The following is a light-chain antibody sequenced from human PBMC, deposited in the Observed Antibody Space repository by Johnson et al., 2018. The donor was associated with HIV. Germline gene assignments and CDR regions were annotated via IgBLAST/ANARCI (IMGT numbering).Light chain of an antibody. CDR1: SSNIGNNY. CDR3: GTWDSSLLYV. Sequence: QSVLTQPPSVSAAPGQKVTISCSGSSSNIGNNYVSWYQQLPGTAPKLLIYDNNKRPSGIPDRFSGSKSCTSATLGITGLQTGDEADYYCGTWDSSLLYVFGTGTKVTVL. V-gene: IGLV1-51*01. J-gene: IGLJ1*01. CDR2: DNN.